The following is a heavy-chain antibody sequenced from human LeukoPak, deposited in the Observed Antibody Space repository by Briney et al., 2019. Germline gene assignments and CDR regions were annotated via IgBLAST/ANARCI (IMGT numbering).Heavy chain of an antibody. CDR3: ARGLTSKYQRPRKKIHNCFDP. Sequence: PSETLSLTCAVYGGSFSGYYWSWIRQPPGKGLEWIGEINHSGSTNYNPSLKSRVTISVDTSKNQFSLKLSSVTAADTAVYYGARGLTSKYQRPRKKIHNCFDPWGQGTLVTVSS. D-gene: IGHD2-2*01. V-gene: IGHV4-34*01. CDR1: GGSFSGYY. J-gene: IGHJ5*02. CDR2: INHSGST.